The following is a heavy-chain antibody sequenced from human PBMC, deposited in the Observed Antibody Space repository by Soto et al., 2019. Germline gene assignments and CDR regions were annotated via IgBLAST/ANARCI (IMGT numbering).Heavy chain of an antibody. V-gene: IGHV3-23*01. CDR2: ISGSGGST. D-gene: IGHD4-17*01. CDR3: AHAGDYDLLTFDH. CDR1: GYTMSRYA. Sequence: PVGSLRLSCAASGYTMSRYALNCVRQAPGKGLEWVSAISGSGGSTYYADSVKGRFAISKDTCNNQVVLTITNIDPGDSATYFCAHAGDYDLLTFDHWGPGTLVTVSS. J-gene: IGHJ4*01.